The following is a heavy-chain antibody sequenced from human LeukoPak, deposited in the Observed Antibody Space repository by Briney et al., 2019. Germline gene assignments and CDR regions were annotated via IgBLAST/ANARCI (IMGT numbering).Heavy chain of an antibody. CDR1: GFTFSSYA. J-gene: IGHJ4*02. CDR3: ARGLGYCSSTSCYSFDY. Sequence: PGGSLRLSCAASGFTFSSYAMHWVRQAPGKGLEYVSAISSNGGSTYYANSVKGRFTISRDNSKNTLYLQMGSLRAEDMAVYYCARGLGYCSSTSCYSFDYWGQGTLVTVSS. CDR2: ISSNGGST. D-gene: IGHD2-2*01. V-gene: IGHV3-64*01.